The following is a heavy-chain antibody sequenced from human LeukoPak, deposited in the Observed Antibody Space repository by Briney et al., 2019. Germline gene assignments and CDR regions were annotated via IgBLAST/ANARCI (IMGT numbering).Heavy chain of an antibody. D-gene: IGHD6-13*01. CDR3: ARDGAAAGTIPYYYYYMDV. J-gene: IGHJ6*03. V-gene: IGHV4-34*01. Sequence: SETLSLTCAVYGGSFSGYYWSWIRQPPGKGLEWIGEINHSGSTNYNPSLKSRVTISVDTSKNQFSLKLSSVTAADTAVYYCARDGAAAGTIPYYYYYMDVWGKGTTVTISS. CDR2: INHSGST. CDR1: GGSFSGYY.